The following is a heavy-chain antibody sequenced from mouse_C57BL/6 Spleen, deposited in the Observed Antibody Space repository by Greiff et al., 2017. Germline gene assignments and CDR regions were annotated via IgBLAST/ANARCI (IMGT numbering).Heavy chain of an antibody. CDR1: GFTFSSYG. D-gene: IGHD1-1*01. J-gene: IGHJ1*03. CDR3: ARHAYYYGSSYTYFDV. V-gene: IGHV5-6*02. CDR2: ISSGGSYT. Sequence: EVKLEESGGDLVKPGGSLKLSCAASGFTFSSYGMSWVRQTPDKRLEWVATISSGGSYTYYPDSVKGRFTISRDNAKNTLYLQMSSLKSEDTAMYYCARHAYYYGSSYTYFDVWGTGTTVTVSS.